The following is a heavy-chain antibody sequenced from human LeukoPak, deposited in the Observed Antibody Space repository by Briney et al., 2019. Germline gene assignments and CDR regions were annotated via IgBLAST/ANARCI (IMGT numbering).Heavy chain of an antibody. CDR3: ARDDAFDI. V-gene: IGHV3-53*01. J-gene: IGHJ3*02. CDR1: GFTVSSNY. CDR2: IYSGGST. Sequence: GGSLRLSCAASGFTVSSNYMSWVRQAPGKGLEWVSVIYSGGSTYYADSVKGRFTISRDNAKNSLYLQMNSLRAEDTAVYYCARDDAFDIWGQGTMVTVSS.